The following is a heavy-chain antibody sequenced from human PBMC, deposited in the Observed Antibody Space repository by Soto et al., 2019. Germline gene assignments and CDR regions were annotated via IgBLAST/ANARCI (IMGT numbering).Heavy chain of an antibody. CDR3: ARVNVAVPATTHDFDY. J-gene: IGHJ4*02. CDR2: FYYSGIT. CDR1: GVSVNSGDYY. Sequence: SETLSLTCTVSGVSVNSGDYYWSWIRQPPGKGLEWIGYFYYSGITNYNPSLKIRVTISADTSKNQFSLKLRSVTAADAAVDQCARVNVAVPATTHDFDYWRQGTPVTVS. V-gene: IGHV4-61*08. D-gene: IGHD1-26*01.